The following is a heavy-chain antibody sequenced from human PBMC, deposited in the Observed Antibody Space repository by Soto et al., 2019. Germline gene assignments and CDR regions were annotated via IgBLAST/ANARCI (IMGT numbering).Heavy chain of an antibody. J-gene: IGHJ4*02. Sequence: QLQLQESGPGLVKPSETLSLTCTVSGGSISSSSYYWGWIRQPPGKGLEWIGSIYYSGNTYYNPSLNSRVTISVDTSKTQFSLKLSSVTAADTAVYYCARHVAGYSSGLDYWGQGTLVTVSS. CDR2: IYYSGNT. CDR3: ARHVAGYSSGLDY. V-gene: IGHV4-39*01. D-gene: IGHD6-19*01. CDR1: GGSISSSSYY.